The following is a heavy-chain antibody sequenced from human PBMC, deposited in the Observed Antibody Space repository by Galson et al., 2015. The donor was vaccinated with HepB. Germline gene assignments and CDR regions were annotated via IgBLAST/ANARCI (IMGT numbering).Heavy chain of an antibody. V-gene: IGHV3-23*01. J-gene: IGHJ4*02. CDR1: GFTFSGYA. CDR3: AKVVAGAATAY. D-gene: IGHD2-15*01. Sequence: SLRLSCAASGFTFSGYAMIWVRQAPGKGLEWVSAISGAGGSTYYADSVKGRFTISRDNSKNTLFLQMNSLRVEDTAVYYCAKVVAGAATAYWGQGTLVTVSS. CDR2: ISGAGGST.